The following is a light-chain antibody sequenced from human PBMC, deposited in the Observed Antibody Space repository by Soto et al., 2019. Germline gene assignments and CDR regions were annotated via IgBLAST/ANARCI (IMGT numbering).Light chain of an antibody. V-gene: IGLV2-14*01. J-gene: IGLJ2*01. Sequence: QSALTQPASVSGSPGQSITISCTGTSSDVGGYNYVSWYQQHPGKAPKLMIYDVRNRPSGVSNRFSGAKSGNTASLTISGLQADDEAANYCSSYTSTSTVVFGGGTKLTVL. CDR1: SSDVGGYNY. CDR2: DVR. CDR3: SSYTSTSTVV.